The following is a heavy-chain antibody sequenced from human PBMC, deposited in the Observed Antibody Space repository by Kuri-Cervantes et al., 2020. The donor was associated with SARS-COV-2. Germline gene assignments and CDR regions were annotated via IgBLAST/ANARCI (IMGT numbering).Heavy chain of an antibody. CDR1: GFTFSSYS. V-gene: IGHV3-48*02. Sequence: GESLKISCAASGFTFSSYSMNWVRQAPGKGLEWVSYISSSSSTIYYADSVKGRFTISRDNAKNSLYLQMNSLRDGDTAVYYCARAISSWFDYWGQGTLVTVSS. CDR3: ARAISSWFDY. CDR2: ISSSSSTI. D-gene: IGHD6-13*01. J-gene: IGHJ4*02.